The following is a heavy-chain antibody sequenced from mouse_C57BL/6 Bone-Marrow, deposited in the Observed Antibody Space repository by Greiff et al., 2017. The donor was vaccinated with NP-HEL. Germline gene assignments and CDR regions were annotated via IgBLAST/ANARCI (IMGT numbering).Heavy chain of an antibody. V-gene: IGHV1-64*01. CDR2: IYPNSGST. Sequence: QVQLQQPGAELVKPGASVKLSCKASGYTFTSYWMHWVKQRPGQGLEWIGMIYPNSGSTNYNEKFKSKATLTVDKSSSTTYMQLSSLTSEDSAVYYYARVFYYYGGEAMDYWGQGTSVTVSS. CDR1: GYTFTSYW. CDR3: ARVFYYYGGEAMDY. D-gene: IGHD1-1*02. J-gene: IGHJ4*01.